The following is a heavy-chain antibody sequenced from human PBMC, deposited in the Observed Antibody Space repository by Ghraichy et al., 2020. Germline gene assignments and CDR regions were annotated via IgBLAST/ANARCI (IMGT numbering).Heavy chain of an antibody. CDR1: GFTFSSYW. CDR3: TRDPGWGALDY. Sequence: GGSLRLSCAASGFTFSSYWMTWVRQAPGKGLEWVANIKDDGSESYHVDSVRGRFTISRDNAKNSLYLQMNSLRAEDTAVYYCTRDPGWGALDYWGQGTLVTVSS. D-gene: IGHD1-26*01. V-gene: IGHV3-7*01. J-gene: IGHJ4*02. CDR2: IKDDGSES.